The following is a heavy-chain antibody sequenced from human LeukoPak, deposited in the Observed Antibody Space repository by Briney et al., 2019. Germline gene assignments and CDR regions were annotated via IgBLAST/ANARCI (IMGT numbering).Heavy chain of an antibody. CDR2: IIPIFGTA. V-gene: IGHV1-69*13. CDR3: AREWQWLAPGYFDD. D-gene: IGHD6-19*01. CDR1: GGTFSSYA. J-gene: IGHJ4*02. Sequence: SVKVSCKASGGTFSSYAISWVRQAPGQGLEWMGGIIPIFGTANYAQKFQGRVTITADESTSTAYMELSSLRSEDTAVYYFAREWQWLAPGYFDDGGQGTLVTVSS.